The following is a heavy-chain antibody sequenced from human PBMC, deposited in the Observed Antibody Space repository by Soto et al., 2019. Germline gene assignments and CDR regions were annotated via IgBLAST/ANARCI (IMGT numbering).Heavy chain of an antibody. J-gene: IGHJ4*02. V-gene: IGHV3-64D*06. Sequence: HPGGSLRLSCSASGFTFSSFATHWVRQAPGKGLEYISAISNNGGSTYYADSVNGRFTISRDNSKNTLYLQMSSLRPEDTAVYYCVKAGSTSYAFFDYWGQGTLVTVSS. CDR3: VKAGSTSYAFFDY. CDR2: ISNNGGST. D-gene: IGHD6-6*01. CDR1: GFTFSSFA.